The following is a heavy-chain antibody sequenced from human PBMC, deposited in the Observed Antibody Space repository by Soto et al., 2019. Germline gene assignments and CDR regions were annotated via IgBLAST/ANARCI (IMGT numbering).Heavy chain of an antibody. Sequence: SETLSLTCIVSGGSISSDYWSWIRQPPGKGLEWIGYIYYSGSTNYNPSLKSRVTISVDTSKNQFSLKLSSVNAADTAVYYGATGFEGYFDYWGQGTPVTVSS. CDR1: GGSISSDY. CDR3: ATGFEGYFDY. V-gene: IGHV4-59*01. CDR2: IYYSGST. J-gene: IGHJ4*02.